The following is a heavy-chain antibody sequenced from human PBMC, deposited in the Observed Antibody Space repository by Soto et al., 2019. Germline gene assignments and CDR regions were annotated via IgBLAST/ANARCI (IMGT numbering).Heavy chain of an antibody. CDR3: GNTFES. V-gene: IGHV3-74*01. J-gene: IGHJ4*02. Sequence: GGSLRLSFAASGFTFSNYWIHWVRQVPGEGLVWVSSINNDGSRTWYADSVRGRIAMSRDHARNLVSLQMNSLRAEDTAVYYCGNTFESWGQGALVTVSS. CDR2: INNDGSRT. CDR1: GFTFSNYW.